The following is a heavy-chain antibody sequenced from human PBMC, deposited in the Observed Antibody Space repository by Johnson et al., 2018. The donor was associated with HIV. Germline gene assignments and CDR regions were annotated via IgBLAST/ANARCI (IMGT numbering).Heavy chain of an antibody. CDR2: ISYDGSNK. CDR3: AREKASEFRELFHKKDASDI. V-gene: IGHV3-30*03. J-gene: IGHJ3*02. Sequence: QVQLVESGGGVVQPGRSLRLSCAASGFTFSSYGMHWVRRAPGKGLEWVAVISYDGSNKYYADSVKGRFTISRDNSKNTLYLQMNSLRAEDTAVYYCAREKASEFRELFHKKDASDIWGQGTMVTVSS. D-gene: IGHD3-10*01. CDR1: GFTFSSYG.